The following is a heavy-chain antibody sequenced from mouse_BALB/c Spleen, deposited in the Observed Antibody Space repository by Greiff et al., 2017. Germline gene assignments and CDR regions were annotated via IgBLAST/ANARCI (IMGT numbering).Heavy chain of an antibody. J-gene: IGHJ2*01. CDR3: ARDGSDGNYFDY. Sequence: QVQLQQSGADLVRPGVSVKISCKGSGYTFTDYAMHWVKQSHAKSLEWIGVISTYYGDASYNQKFKGKATMTVDKSSSTAYMELARLTSEDSAIYYCARDGSDGNYFDYWGQGTTLTVSS. V-gene: IGHV1S137*01. CDR1: GYTFTDYA. D-gene: IGHD2-2*01. CDR2: ISTYYGDA.